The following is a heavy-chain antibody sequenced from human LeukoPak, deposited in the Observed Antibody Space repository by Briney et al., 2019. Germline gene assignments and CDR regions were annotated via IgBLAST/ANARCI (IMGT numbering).Heavy chain of an antibody. V-gene: IGHV3-64*01. CDR1: GFTFSSFP. CDR3: ARVMSGSGSKYFDY. J-gene: IGHJ4*02. CDR2: ISSTGETS. D-gene: IGHD3-10*01. Sequence: GGSLRLSCAASGFTFSSFPMHWVRQVPGKGLEYVSAISSTGETSYYANSVKDRFTISRDNSKNTPYLQMGSLRYRDIADYYCARVMSGSGSKYFDYWGQGTLVTASS.